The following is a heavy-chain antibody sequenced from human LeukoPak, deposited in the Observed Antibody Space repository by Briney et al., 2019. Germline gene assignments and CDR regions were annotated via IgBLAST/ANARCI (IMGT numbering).Heavy chain of an antibody. J-gene: IGHJ5*02. CDR3: AKVGRIAAAFRFDP. D-gene: IGHD6-13*01. CDR2: ISGSGGST. CDR1: GGSISSSSYY. V-gene: IGHV3-23*01. Sequence: ETLSLTCTVSGGSISSSSYYWGWVRQAPGKGLEWVSAISGSGGSTYYADSVKGRFTISRDNSKNTLYLQMNSLRAEDTAVYYCAKVGRIAAAFRFDPWGQGTLVTVSS.